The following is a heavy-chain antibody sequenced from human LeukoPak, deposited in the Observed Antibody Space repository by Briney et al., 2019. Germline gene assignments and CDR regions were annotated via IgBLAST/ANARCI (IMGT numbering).Heavy chain of an antibody. CDR1: GVSFSGYY. J-gene: IGHJ3*01. D-gene: IGHD6-13*01. CDR2: INHSGST. Sequence: PSETLSLTCAVYGVSFSGYYWSWIRQPPGKGLEWIWEINHSGSTNYNPSLKSRVTISVDTSKNQFSLNLSTLTAADTAVYYCATDSYSSSWGTIDVWGQGTMVTVSS. V-gene: IGHV4-34*01. CDR3: ATDSYSSSWGTIDV.